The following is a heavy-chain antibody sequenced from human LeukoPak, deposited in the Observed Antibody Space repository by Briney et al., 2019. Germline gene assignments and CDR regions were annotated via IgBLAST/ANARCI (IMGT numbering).Heavy chain of an antibody. D-gene: IGHD3-22*01. CDR3: ARGGYYYDSSGYLD. CDR1: GGSISSSNW. CDR2: IYHSGST. Sequence: SGTLSLTCAVSGGSISSSNWWSWVRQPPGQGLEWIGEIYHSGSTNYNPSLKSRVTISVDTSKNQFSLKLSSVTAADTAVYYCARGGYYYDSSGYLDWGQGTLVTVSS. V-gene: IGHV4-4*02. J-gene: IGHJ4*02.